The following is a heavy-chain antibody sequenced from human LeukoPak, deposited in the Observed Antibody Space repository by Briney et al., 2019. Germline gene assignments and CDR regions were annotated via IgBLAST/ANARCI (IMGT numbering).Heavy chain of an antibody. J-gene: IGHJ4*02. V-gene: IGHV3-23*01. CDR2: ISSSGGST. CDR1: GFMFSSYG. Sequence: PGGSLRLSCAASGFMFSSYGMHWVRQAPGKGLEWVSAISSSGGSTFNADSVKGRFTISRDNSKNTLYLHMNSLRAEDTAVYYCAKRGGLNSSSGWYYFDYWGQGTLVTVSS. D-gene: IGHD6-6*01. CDR3: AKRGGLNSSSGWYYFDY.